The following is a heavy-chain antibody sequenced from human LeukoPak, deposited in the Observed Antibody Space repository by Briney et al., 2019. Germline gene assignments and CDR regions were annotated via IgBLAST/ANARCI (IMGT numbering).Heavy chain of an antibody. CDR2: INSDGSTT. J-gene: IGHJ4*02. Sequence: GGSLRLSCAASGFTFSSYWMHWVRPAPGKGLVWVSRINSDGSTTTYADSVKGRFTISRDNAKNTLYLQMNSLRAEDTAVYYCARDRRGVAGGYWGQGTLVIVSS. CDR3: ARDRRGVAGGY. CDR1: GFTFSSYW. D-gene: IGHD6-19*01. V-gene: IGHV3-74*01.